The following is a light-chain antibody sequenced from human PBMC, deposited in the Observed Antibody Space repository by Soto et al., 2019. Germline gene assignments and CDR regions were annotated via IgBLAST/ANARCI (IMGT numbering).Light chain of an antibody. CDR2: AAS. CDR3: QHYNNWPPWT. CDR1: RSVRSN. Sequence: EIVLTQSPGTLSLSPGERATLSCRASRSVRSNLAWYQQKPGQAPRLVIYAASTRATGIPDRFSGSVSGTEFTLIISSLQSEDFAVYYCQHYNNWPPWTFGQGTKVDIK. V-gene: IGKV3-15*01. J-gene: IGKJ1*01.